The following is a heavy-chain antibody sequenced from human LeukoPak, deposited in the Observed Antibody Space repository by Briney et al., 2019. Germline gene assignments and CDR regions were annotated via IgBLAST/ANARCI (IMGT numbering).Heavy chain of an antibody. Sequence: GGSLRLSCAASGFTFRSYAMHWVRQAPGKGLEWVAVISYDGSNKYYADSVKGRFTISRDDSKNTLYLQMNSLRSEDTAVYYCARGRKGYCGGDCYSYWGQGTLVTVSS. CDR3: ARGRKGYCGGDCYSY. CDR1: GFTFRSYA. CDR2: ISYDGSNK. J-gene: IGHJ4*02. V-gene: IGHV3-30*04. D-gene: IGHD2-21*02.